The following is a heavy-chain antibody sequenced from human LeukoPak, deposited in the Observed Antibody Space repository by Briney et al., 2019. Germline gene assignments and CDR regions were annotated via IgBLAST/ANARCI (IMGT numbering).Heavy chain of an antibody. CDR3: ARVSSEMATIGGDY. CDR1: GGTFSSYA. J-gene: IGHJ4*02. D-gene: IGHD5-24*01. Sequence: SVKVSCKASGGTFSSYAISWVRQAPGQGLEWMGRIIPILGIANYAQKFQGRVTITADKSTSTAYMELSSLRSEDTAVYYCARVSSEMATIGGDYWGQGTLVTVSS. V-gene: IGHV1-69*04. CDR2: IIPILGIA.